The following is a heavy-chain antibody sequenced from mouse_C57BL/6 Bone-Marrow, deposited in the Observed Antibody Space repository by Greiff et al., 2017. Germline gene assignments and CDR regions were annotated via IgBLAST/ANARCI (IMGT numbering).Heavy chain of an antibody. D-gene: IGHD2-12*01. J-gene: IGHJ3*01. CDR3: ARMAYLRRWFAY. V-gene: IGHV8-8*01. Sequence: QVTLKESGPGILQPSQTLSLTCSFSGFSLSTFGMGVGWIRQPSGKGLEWLAHIWWDDDKYYNTALKSRPTISKDTSKNQVFLKIANVDTADTATYYCARMAYLRRWFAYWGQGTLVTVSA. CDR2: IWWDDDK. CDR1: GFSLSTFGMG.